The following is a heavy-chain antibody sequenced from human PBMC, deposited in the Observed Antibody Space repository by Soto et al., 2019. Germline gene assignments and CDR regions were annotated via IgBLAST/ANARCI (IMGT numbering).Heavy chain of an antibody. D-gene: IGHD2-2*01. CDR1: GGTFSSYT. CDR3: AREDIVVVPADQDYYYGMAV. Sequence: QVQLVQSGAEVKKPGSSVKVSCKASGGTFSSYTISWVRQAPGQGLEWMGRIIPLLGIANYAQKFQGRVTITADKSTSTAYMELGSRRSEDTAVYYCAREDIVVVPADQDYYYGMAVWGQGTTVTVSS. J-gene: IGHJ6*02. V-gene: IGHV1-69*08. CDR2: IIPLLGIA.